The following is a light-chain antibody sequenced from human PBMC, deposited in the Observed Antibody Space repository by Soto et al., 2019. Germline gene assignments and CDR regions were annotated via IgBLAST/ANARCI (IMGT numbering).Light chain of an antibody. Sequence: EIVLRQSPPTLSLSPGERATLSCRASQSVSSYLAWYQQKPGQAPRLLIYDASNRATGIPARFSGSGSGTDFTLTISSLEPEDFAVYYCQQRSNWPRTFGQGSKVDIK. V-gene: IGKV3-11*01. CDR2: DAS. CDR3: QQRSNWPRT. CDR1: QSVSSY. J-gene: IGKJ1*01.